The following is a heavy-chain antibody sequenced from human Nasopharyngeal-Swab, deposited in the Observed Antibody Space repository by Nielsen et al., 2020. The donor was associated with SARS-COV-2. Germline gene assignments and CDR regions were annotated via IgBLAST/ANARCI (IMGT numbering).Heavy chain of an antibody. J-gene: IGHJ5*02. CDR1: GFTFSDYY. CDR3: AKDGAAVGDDYSNYSDWFDP. V-gene: IGHV3-11*01. D-gene: IGHD4-11*01. Sequence: GESLKISCAASGFTFSDYYMSWIRQAPGKGLEWVSYISSSGSTIYYADSVKGRFTISRDNAKNSLYLQMNSLRAEDTAVYYCAKDGAAVGDDYSNYSDWFDPWGQGTLVTVSS. CDR2: ISSSGSTI.